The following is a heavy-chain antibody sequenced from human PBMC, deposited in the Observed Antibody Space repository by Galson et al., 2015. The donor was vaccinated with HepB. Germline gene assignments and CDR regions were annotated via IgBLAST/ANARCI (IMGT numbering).Heavy chain of an antibody. Sequence: SLRLSCAASGFTFSSYAMHWVRQAPGKGLEWVAVISYDGSNKYYADSVKGRFTISRDNSKNTLYLQMNSLRAEDTAVYYCARERVVVVVAAKRRNWFDPWGQGTLVTVSS. V-gene: IGHV3-30-3*01. CDR2: ISYDGSNK. D-gene: IGHD2-15*01. CDR1: GFTFSSYA. J-gene: IGHJ5*02. CDR3: ARERVVVVVAAKRRNWFDP.